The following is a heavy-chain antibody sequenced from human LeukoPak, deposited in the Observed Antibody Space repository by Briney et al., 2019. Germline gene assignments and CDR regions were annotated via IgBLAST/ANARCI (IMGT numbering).Heavy chain of an antibody. J-gene: IGHJ4*02. CDR2: ISGSGGST. CDR1: GFTFSSYA. CDR3: AKDDSGYPARTIEY. Sequence: GGSLRLSCAASGFTFSSYAMSWVRQAPGKGLEWVSPISGSGGSTNYADSVKGRFTISRDNSKNTLYLQMNSLRAEDTGLYYCAKDDSGYPARTIEYWGQGTLVTVSS. V-gene: IGHV3-23*01. D-gene: IGHD5-12*01.